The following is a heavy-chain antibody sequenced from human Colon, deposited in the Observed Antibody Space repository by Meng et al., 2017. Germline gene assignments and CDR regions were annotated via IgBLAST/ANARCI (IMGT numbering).Heavy chain of an antibody. V-gene: IGHV4-4*02. Sequence: QVQLQESGPGLVKPSGTLFLTCAVSGASISSATWWTWVRQPPGKGLEWIGESYHSGSTNYNPSLSSRATISVDKSKNQFSLQLTSVTAADTAIYYCASSSGWWRLDSWGQGTLVTVSS. CDR2: SYHSGST. D-gene: IGHD6-19*01. CDR3: ASSSGWWRLDS. CDR1: GASISSATW. J-gene: IGHJ4*02.